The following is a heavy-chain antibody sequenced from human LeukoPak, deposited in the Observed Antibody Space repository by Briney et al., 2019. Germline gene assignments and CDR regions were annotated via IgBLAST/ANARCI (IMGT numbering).Heavy chain of an antibody. CDR3: ARVSSSSWFDYYYYYMDV. CDR2: ISYDGSNK. D-gene: IGHD6-13*01. J-gene: IGHJ6*03. V-gene: IGHV3-30*03. Sequence: GGSLRLSCAASGFTFSSYGMHWVRQAPGKGLEWVAVISYDGSNKYYADSVKGRFTISRDNAKNSLYLQMNSLRAEDTAVYYCARVSSSSWFDYYYYYMDVWGKGTTVTISS. CDR1: GFTFSSYG.